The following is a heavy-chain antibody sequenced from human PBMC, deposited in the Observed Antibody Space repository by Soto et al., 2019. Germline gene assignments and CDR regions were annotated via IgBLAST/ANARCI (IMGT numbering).Heavy chain of an antibody. CDR1: GYIFTTYT. CDR2: INADNGNT. CDR3: ARHVDIVPTMGY. V-gene: IGHV1-3*01. D-gene: IGHD5-12*01. J-gene: IGHJ4*02. Sequence: QVQLVQSGAEVRKPGASVKVSCKASGYIFTTYTIHWVRQAPGQRLEWMGWINADNGNTKYSHKFHGRVTITRDTSASTAYMELSSLRSEDTAVYYCARHVDIVPTMGYWGQGTRVTVSS.